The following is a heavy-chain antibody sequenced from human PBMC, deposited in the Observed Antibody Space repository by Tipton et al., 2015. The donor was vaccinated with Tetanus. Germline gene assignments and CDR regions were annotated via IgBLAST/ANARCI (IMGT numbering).Heavy chain of an antibody. CDR2: ISVYNGNT. D-gene: IGHD6-19*01. Sequence: QSGPEVKKPGASVKVSCKASGYTFNTFGISWVRQAPGQGLERIGWISVYNGNTNYGQNVQGRVTMTTDTPTSTAYMELRSLRSDDTAVYYCARVPTNPLAVDRPTDYWGQGTLVTVSS. CDR1: GYTFNTFG. CDR3: ARVPTNPLAVDRPTDY. V-gene: IGHV1-18*01. J-gene: IGHJ4*02.